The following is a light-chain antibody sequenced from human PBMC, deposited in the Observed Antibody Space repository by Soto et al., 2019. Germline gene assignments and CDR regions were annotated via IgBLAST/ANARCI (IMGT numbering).Light chain of an antibody. Sequence: EIQMTQSPSSLSASVGDRFTITCRASQNINNYLNWYQQQPGKGPKLLIYAASNLQRGVPSRFRGSGSGTDFTLTISSLQPEDFATYYCQQSYTFPETFGQGTKVEIK. J-gene: IGKJ1*01. V-gene: IGKV1-39*01. CDR3: QQSYTFPET. CDR1: QNINNY. CDR2: AAS.